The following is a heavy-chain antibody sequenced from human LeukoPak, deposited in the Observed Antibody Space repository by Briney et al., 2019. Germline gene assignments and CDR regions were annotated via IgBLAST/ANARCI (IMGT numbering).Heavy chain of an antibody. CDR2: ISSSGTTT. CDR1: GFAVSSNY. J-gene: IGHJ4*02. CDR3: ARGYGSGSSHIDY. D-gene: IGHD3-10*01. Sequence: NSGGSLRLSCAASGFAVSSNYMSWVRQAPGKGLEWVSYISSSGTTTYYAASVKGRFTISRDNAKNSLYLQMNSLRAEDTAVYYCARGYGSGSSHIDYWGQGTLVTVSS. V-gene: IGHV3-11*04.